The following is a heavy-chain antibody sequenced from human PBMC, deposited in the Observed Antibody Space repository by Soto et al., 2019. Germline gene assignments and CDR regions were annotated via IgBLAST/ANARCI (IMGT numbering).Heavy chain of an antibody. Sequence: SETLSLTCAVYGGSFSGYYWSWIRQPPGKGLEWIGEINHSGSTNYNPSLKSRVTISVDTSNNQFSLKLSSVTAADTAVYYCARDRHSDYYYYIDVWGKGTTVTVSS. J-gene: IGHJ6*03. V-gene: IGHV4-34*01. CDR2: INHSGST. CDR3: ARDRHSDYYYYIDV. D-gene: IGHD6-13*01. CDR1: GGSFSGYY.